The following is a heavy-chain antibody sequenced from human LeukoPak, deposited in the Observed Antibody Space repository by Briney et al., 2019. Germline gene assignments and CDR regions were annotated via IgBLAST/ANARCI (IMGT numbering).Heavy chain of an antibody. CDR3: ARGSSVVALD. J-gene: IGHJ4*02. D-gene: IGHD2-15*01. Sequence: GGSLRLSCSASGFSFSTLAMHWVRQAPGKGLEWVSYISSRGSTKYYADSVKGRFTISRDNAKNTLYLQMNSLRAEDTAVYYCARGSSVVALDWGQGTLVTVSS. V-gene: IGHV3-48*04. CDR1: GFSFSTLA. CDR2: ISSRGSTK.